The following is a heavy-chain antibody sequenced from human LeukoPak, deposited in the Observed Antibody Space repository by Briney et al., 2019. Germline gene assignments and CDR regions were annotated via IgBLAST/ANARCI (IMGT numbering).Heavy chain of an antibody. CDR3: ATYRQVLLPFES. J-gene: IGHJ4*02. CDR1: GFTLSTYW. V-gene: IGHV3-7*03. Sequence: GGSLRLSCAASGFTLSTYWMNWVRQAPGKGLEWVATIKQDGSEKYYVDSVRGRFTISRDNSKSTLSLQMNSLRAEDTAIYYCATYRQVLLPFESWGQGTLVTVSS. D-gene: IGHD2-8*02. CDR2: IKQDGSEK.